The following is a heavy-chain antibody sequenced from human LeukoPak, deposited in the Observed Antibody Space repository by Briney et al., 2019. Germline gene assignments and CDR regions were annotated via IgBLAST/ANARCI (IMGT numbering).Heavy chain of an antibody. CDR3: ARSGSPVYDFWSGYTYPNWFDP. CDR1: GFTFSSDA. D-gene: IGHD3-3*01. CDR2: ILSDGSKT. V-gene: IGHV3-30*02. Sequence: PGGSLRLSCAASGFTFSSDAMHRVRQAPGKGLEWVAIILSDGSKTYYPDSVRGRFTISRDNSKNTLYLQMNSLRAEDTAVYYCARSGSPVYDFWSGYTYPNWFDPWGQGTLVTVSS. J-gene: IGHJ5*02.